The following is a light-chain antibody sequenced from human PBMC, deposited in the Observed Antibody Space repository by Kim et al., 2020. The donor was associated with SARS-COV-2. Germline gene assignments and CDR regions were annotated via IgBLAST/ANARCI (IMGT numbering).Light chain of an antibody. V-gene: IGLV2-8*01. Sequence: GQSVPLSCTGTSSDVGGYIHVSWYQQYPGKVPKLLIYEVNKRPSGVPDRFSGSKSGNTASLTVSGLQADDEADYYCSSYAGRDNLIFGGGTQLTVL. J-gene: IGLJ2*01. CDR1: SSDVGGYIH. CDR3: SSYAGRDNLI. CDR2: EVN.